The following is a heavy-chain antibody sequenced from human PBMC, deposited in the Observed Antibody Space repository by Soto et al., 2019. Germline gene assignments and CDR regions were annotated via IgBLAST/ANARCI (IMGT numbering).Heavy chain of an antibody. CDR2: IDSYGSST. CDR1: GFTFSRHW. J-gene: IGHJ6*02. Sequence: EVQLVESGGGLVQPGGSLRLACAASGFTFSRHWMHWVRQAPGKGLVWVSRIDSYGSSTHYADSVKGRFTISRDNAKNTLYLQMNSLIAEDTAVYYCASPVVPAAMGGPYFYGIDVWGQGTTVTVSS. CDR3: ASPVVPAAMGGPYFYGIDV. V-gene: IGHV3-74*01. D-gene: IGHD2-2*01.